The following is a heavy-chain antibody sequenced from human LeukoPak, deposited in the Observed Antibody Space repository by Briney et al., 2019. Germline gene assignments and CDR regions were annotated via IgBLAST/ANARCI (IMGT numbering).Heavy chain of an antibody. CDR3: ASIYPYYYDSSGYPNWFDP. D-gene: IGHD3-22*01. Sequence: PSETLSLTCAVSGGSISSSNWWSWVRQPPGKGLEWIGEIYHSGSTNYNPSLKSRVTISVDKSKNQLSLKLSSVTAADTAVYYCASIYPYYYDSSGYPNWFDPWGQGTLVTISS. J-gene: IGHJ5*02. V-gene: IGHV4-4*02. CDR1: GGSISSSNW. CDR2: IYHSGST.